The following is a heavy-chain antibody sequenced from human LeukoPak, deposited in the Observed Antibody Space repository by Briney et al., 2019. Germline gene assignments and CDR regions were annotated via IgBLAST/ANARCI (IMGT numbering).Heavy chain of an antibody. J-gene: IGHJ4*02. V-gene: IGHV4-59*01. D-gene: IGHD3-16*01. CDR3: ARAATFGGFDH. CDR2: IYITGTT. Sequence: SETLSLTCTVSGGSTSNYYWSWIRQPPGKGPEWIGYIYITGTTNYNPSLKSRVTISVDTSKNQFSLKLSSVTAADTAIYYCARAATFGGFDHWGQGTLVTVSS. CDR1: GGSTSNYY.